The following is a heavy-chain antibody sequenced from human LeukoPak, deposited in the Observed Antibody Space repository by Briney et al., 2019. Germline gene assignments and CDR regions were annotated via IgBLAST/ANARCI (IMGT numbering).Heavy chain of an antibody. CDR2: INAGNGNT. CDR3: ARGEVYYDILTGYYTD. D-gene: IGHD3-9*01. Sequence: AASVKVSCKASGYTFTSYAMHWVRQAPGQRLEWMGWINAGNGNTKYSQKFQGRVTITRDTSASTAYMELSSLRSEDTAAYYCARGEVYYDILTGYYTDWGQGTLVTVSS. J-gene: IGHJ4*02. CDR1: GYTFTSYA. V-gene: IGHV1-3*01.